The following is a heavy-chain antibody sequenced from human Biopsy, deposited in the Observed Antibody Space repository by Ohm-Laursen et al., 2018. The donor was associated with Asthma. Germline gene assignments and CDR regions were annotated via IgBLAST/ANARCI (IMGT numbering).Heavy chain of an antibody. V-gene: IGHV1-69*13. J-gene: IGHJ6*02. D-gene: IGHD5-12*01. Sequence: SVKVSCKASGDSLGSFLNYAISWVRQAPRQGLEWMGGLIPVLGTADYAPMFEGRVTITADESTSTAYLELTSLRFKDTAVYYCARGYSGTDRIVYYYSGMEVWGQGTTVTVPS. CDR1: GDSLGSFLNYA. CDR2: LIPVLGTA. CDR3: ARGYSGTDRIVYYYSGMEV.